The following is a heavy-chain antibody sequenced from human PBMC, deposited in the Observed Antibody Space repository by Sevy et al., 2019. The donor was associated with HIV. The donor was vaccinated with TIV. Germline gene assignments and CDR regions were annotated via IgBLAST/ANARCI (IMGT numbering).Heavy chain of an antibody. Sequence: GGSLRLSCAASGFTFSSYAMHWVRQAPGKGLEWVAVISYDGSNKYYADSVKGRFTISRDNSKNTLYLQMNSLRAEDTAVYYCAKSGFGPGPAAPYYYYYGMDVWGQGTTVTVSS. J-gene: IGHJ6*02. CDR1: GFTFSSYA. V-gene: IGHV3-30*04. CDR2: ISYDGSNK. CDR3: AKSGFGPGPAAPYYYYYGMDV. D-gene: IGHD2-2*01.